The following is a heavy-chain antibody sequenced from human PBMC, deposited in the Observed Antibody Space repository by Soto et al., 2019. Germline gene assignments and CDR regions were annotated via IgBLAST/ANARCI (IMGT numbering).Heavy chain of an antibody. CDR3: ASDCISNSCPRGTYGMDV. CDR2: IIPILGIA. Sequence: QVQLVQSGAEVKKPGSSVKVSCKASGGTFSSYTISWVRQAPGQGLEWMGRIIPILGIANYAQKFQGRITITADKSTSTAYMELSSLRSEDTAVYYCASDCISNSCPRGTYGMDVWGQGTTVTV. J-gene: IGHJ6*02. D-gene: IGHD2-2*01. CDR1: GGTFSSYT. V-gene: IGHV1-69*02.